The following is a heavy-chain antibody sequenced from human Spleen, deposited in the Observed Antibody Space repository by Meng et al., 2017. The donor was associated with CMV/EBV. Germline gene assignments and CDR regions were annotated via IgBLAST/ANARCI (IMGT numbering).Heavy chain of an antibody. CDR2: VLFSGNS. D-gene: IGHD1-1*01. J-gene: IGHJ4*02. CDR3: AKTAGTTVGYFDS. V-gene: IGHV4-31*03. Sequence: SETLSLTCTVSGGSISGGGFYWSWIRQHPGKGLEWIGCVLFSGNSYLNPSLKSRSSLSFDTFKNQFSLRLTSVTAADTAVYFCAKTAGTTVGYFDSWGQGTLVTVSS. CDR1: GGSISGGGFY.